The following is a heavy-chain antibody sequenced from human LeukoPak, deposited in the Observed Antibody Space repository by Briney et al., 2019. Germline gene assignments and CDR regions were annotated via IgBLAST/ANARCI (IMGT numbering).Heavy chain of an antibody. D-gene: IGHD4-11*01. CDR3: ASTVPYDAFDI. CDR1: GFTFSSYG. CDR2: IWYDGSNK. V-gene: IGHV3-33*01. Sequence: GRSLRLSCAASGFTFSSYGMHWVRQAPGKGLEWVAVIWYDGSNKYYADSVKGRFTISRDNSKNTLYLQMNSLRAEDTAVYYCASTVPYDAFDIWGQGTMVTVSS. J-gene: IGHJ3*02.